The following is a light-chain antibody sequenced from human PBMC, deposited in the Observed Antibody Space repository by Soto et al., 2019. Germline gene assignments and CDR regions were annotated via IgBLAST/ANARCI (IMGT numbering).Light chain of an antibody. CDR1: QSVSSY. J-gene: IGKJ1*01. CDR2: DAS. V-gene: IGKV3-11*01. CDR3: RLRSQWPPT. Sequence: ETVLTHSRATVSGFGEESTTLSCRASQSVSSYLAWYQQKPGQAPRLLIYDASNRATGIPARFSGSGSGTDLTLVCSRVMPEDLAFYYFRLRSQWPPTFAQGTKVDIK.